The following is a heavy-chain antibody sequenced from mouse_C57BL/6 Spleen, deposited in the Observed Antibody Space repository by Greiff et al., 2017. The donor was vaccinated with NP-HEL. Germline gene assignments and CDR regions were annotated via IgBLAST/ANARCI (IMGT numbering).Heavy chain of an antibody. J-gene: IGHJ2*01. CDR1: GYTFTSYW. CDR3: ARSYYGSSYYFDY. D-gene: IGHD1-1*01. CDR2: INPSSGYT. Sequence: VQLQQSGAELAKPGASVKLSCKASGYTFTSYWMHWVKQRPGQGLEWIGYINPSSGYTKYNQKFKDKATLTADKTSSTAYMQLSCLTYEDSAVYYCARSYYGSSYYFDYWGQGTTLTVSS. V-gene: IGHV1-7*01.